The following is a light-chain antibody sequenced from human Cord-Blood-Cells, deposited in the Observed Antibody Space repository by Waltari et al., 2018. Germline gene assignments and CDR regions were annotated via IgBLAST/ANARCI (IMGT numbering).Light chain of an antibody. J-gene: IGLJ2*01. CDR2: DVS. CDR3: SSYTSSSTVV. V-gene: IGLV2-14*01. Sequence: QSALTQPPSVSRSPGQSITLPCTGTSSDVGGSNYVSWYQQHPGKAPKLMIYDVSNRPSGVSNRFSGSKSGNTASLTISGLQAEDEADYYCSSYTSSSTVVFGGGTKLTVL. CDR1: SSDVGGSNY.